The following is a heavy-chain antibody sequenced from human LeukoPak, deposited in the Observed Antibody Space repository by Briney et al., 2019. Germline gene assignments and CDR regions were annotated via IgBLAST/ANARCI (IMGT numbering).Heavy chain of an antibody. CDR1: GGSISSTNW. D-gene: IGHD1-26*01. Sequence: PSGTLSLTCGVSGGSISSTNWWSWVRQSPGQVLEWIGEISLTGQTNYNSSLSGRVTMLLDESSNHLSLHLTSVTAADTATYYCSRESGAFCPFGYWGQGTLVIVPS. J-gene: IGHJ4*02. V-gene: IGHV4-4*02. CDR3: SRESGAFCPFGY. CDR2: ISLTGQT.